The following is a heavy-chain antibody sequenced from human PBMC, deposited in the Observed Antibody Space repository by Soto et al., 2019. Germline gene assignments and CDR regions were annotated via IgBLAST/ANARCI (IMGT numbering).Heavy chain of an antibody. CDR2: INPSGGST. CDR3: ARAISYDSSGYYSYNWFDP. V-gene: IGHV1-46*01. CDR1: GYTFTDYY. J-gene: IGHJ5*02. Sequence: ASVKVSCKASGYTFTDYYIHWVRQAPGQGLEWMGIINPSGGSTSYAQKFQGRLTMTRDTSTSTVYMELSSLRSEDTAVHYCARAISYDSSGYYSYNWFDPWGQGTLVTVSS. D-gene: IGHD3-22*01.